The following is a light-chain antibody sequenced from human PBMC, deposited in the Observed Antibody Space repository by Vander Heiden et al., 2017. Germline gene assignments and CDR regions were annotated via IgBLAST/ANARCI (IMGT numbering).Light chain of an antibody. Sequence: QSALTQPASVSGSPGQSITISCTGTSSDVGGYDYVSWYQQHPGKAPKLIIYDVSNRPSGVSNRFSGSKSANTASLTISGLQAEDEADYYCSSYKSSSTPRVFGGGTKLT. CDR1: SSDVGGYDY. CDR2: DVS. J-gene: IGLJ2*01. V-gene: IGLV2-14*03. CDR3: SSYKSSSTPRV.